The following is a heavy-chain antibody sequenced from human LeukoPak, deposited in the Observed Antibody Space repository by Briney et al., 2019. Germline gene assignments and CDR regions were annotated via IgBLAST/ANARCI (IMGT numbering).Heavy chain of an antibody. V-gene: IGHV4-31*03. CDR1: GGSISSGGYY. Sequence: SETLSLTCTVSGGSISSGGYYWSWIRQHPGKSLEWIGYIYYSGSTYYNPSLKSRVTISVDTSKNQFSLKLSSVTAADTAVYYCAREGNYCSGGSCYPGWFDPWGQGTLVTVSS. J-gene: IGHJ5*02. CDR3: AREGNYCSGGSCYPGWFDP. D-gene: IGHD2-15*01. CDR2: IYYSGST.